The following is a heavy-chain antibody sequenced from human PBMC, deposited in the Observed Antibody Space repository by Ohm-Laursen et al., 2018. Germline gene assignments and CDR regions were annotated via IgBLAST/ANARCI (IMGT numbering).Heavy chain of an antibody. D-gene: IGHD2-15*01. J-gene: IGHJ3*01. V-gene: IGHV4-34*01. Sequence: SETLSLTCVVYGGSFSGYYWTWIRQPPGKGLEWIGEINHRGNTNYSPSLKSRVTMSVDTSRNHFSLELTSVTAADTAVYYCAREYSDDGGYRYDAFDVWGHGTVVTVSS. CDR2: INHRGNT. CDR1: GGSFSGYY. CDR3: AREYSDDGGYRYDAFDV.